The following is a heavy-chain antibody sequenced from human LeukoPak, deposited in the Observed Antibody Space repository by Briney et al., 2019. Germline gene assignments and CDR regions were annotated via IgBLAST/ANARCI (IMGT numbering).Heavy chain of an antibody. Sequence: PGVSLTLSCAASGFTFSSYSMNWLPQAPGKGLEWVSSISSSNSYIYYADQEKGRFTISIDNTKDSLYLQMMGLRAEDTAVYYCARATGQGGWYFDLWGRGTLVTVSS. V-gene: IGHV3-21*01. J-gene: IGHJ2*01. CDR3: ARATGQGGWYFDL. CDR2: ISSSNSYI. D-gene: IGHD4-17*01. CDR1: GFTFSSYS.